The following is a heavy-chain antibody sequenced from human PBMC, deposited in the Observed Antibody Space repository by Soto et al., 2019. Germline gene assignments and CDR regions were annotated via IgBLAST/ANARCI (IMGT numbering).Heavy chain of an antibody. CDR3: ARDQVIAVAGYYYYYGMDV. V-gene: IGHV1-2*02. CDR2: INPNSGGT. D-gene: IGHD6-19*01. CDR1: GYTFTGYY. J-gene: IGHJ6*02. Sequence: ASVKVSCKASGYTFTGYYMHWVRQAPGQGLGWMGWINPNSGGTNYAQKFQGRVTMTRDTSISTAYMELSRLRSDDTAVYYCARDQVIAVAGYYYYYGMDVWGQGTTVTVSS.